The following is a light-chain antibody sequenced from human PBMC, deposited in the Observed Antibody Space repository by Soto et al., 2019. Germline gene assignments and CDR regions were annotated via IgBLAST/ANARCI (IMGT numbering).Light chain of an antibody. CDR2: SAF. CDR3: QKFRTAPLT. J-gene: IGKJ5*01. CDR1: QDISVY. Sequence: DIQMPQSPSSLSESVGDRVTITCRASQDISVYLAWYQQKPGKVPKLLIYSAFTLQSGVPSRFSGSGSGTDFTLTISSLQPEDVATYYCQKFRTAPLTFGPGTRLEIK. V-gene: IGKV1-27*01.